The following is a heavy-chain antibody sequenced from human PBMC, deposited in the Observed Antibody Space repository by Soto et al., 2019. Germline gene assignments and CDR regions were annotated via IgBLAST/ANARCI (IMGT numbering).Heavy chain of an antibody. Sequence: PGESLKISCKGSGYSFTSYWIGWVRQMPGKGLEWMGIIYPGDSDTRYSPSFQGQVIISADKSIGTAYLHWTSLKASDTAMYYCARTYSSAIHNLDYWGQGTLVTVSS. CDR1: GYSFTSYW. V-gene: IGHV5-51*01. J-gene: IGHJ4*02. CDR2: IYPGDSDT. CDR3: ARTYSSAIHNLDY. D-gene: IGHD6-25*01.